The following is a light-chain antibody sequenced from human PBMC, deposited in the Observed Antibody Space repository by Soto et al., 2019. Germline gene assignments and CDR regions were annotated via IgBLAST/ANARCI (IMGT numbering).Light chain of an antibody. Sequence: DIVMTQSPDSLSVSLGERATIKCRSSQSVLHRSNGNNYIAWYQQKPGQPPKLLIYWSSTRDSGVPDRFIGSGSGTDFTLKVSSLQAEDVAVYYCQKYQSLPFTFGPGTKVHI. CDR1: QSVLHRSNGNNY. CDR3: QKYQSLPFT. V-gene: IGKV4-1*01. CDR2: WSS. J-gene: IGKJ3*01.